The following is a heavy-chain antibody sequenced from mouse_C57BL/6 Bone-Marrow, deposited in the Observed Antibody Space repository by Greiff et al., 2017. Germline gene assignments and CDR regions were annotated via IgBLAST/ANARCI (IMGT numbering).Heavy chain of an antibody. D-gene: IGHD1-1*01. CDR1: GYTFTDYN. CDR2: INPNNGGT. J-gene: IGHJ4*01. V-gene: IGHV1-22*01. Sequence: VQLQQSGPELVKPGASVKMSCKASGYTFTDYNMHWVKQSHGKSLEWIGYINPNNGGTSYNQKFKGKATLTVNKSSSTAYMELRSLTSEDSAVYYWERGPSDYGSQYYYAMDYWGQGTSVTVSA. CDR3: ERGPSDYGSQYYYAMDY.